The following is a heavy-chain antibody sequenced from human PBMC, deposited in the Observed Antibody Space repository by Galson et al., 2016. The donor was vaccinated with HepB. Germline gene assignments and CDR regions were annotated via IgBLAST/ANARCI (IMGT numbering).Heavy chain of an antibody. V-gene: IGHV3-21*01. Sequence: SLRLSCAASGFVFSSYNMNWVRQAPGKGLEWVSSISSYNAYISYADSVKGRFTISRDNAKNSLYLQMNSLRADDTALYFCARDWEGGFVYWGQGTLVTVSS. D-gene: IGHD1-26*01. J-gene: IGHJ4*02. CDR3: ARDWEGGFVY. CDR2: ISSYNAYI. CDR1: GFVFSSYN.